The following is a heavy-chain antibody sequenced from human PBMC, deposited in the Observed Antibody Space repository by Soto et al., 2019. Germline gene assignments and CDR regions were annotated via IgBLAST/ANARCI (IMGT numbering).Heavy chain of an antibody. J-gene: IGHJ4*02. D-gene: IGHD5-12*01. CDR3: ARDNGYGHFDS. Sequence: LSLTCTVSGASISSGRSHWSWIRQPPGKGLEWLGYMFYSWSTYAPPSLKSRVNISADTSKNQFSLRLTSVTPADTAVYYCARDNGYGHFDSWGQGTLVTVSS. CDR1: GASISSGRSH. CDR2: MFYSWST. V-gene: IGHV4-31*03.